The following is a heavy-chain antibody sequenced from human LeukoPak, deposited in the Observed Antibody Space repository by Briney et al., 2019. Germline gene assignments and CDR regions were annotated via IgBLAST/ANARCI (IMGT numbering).Heavy chain of an antibody. CDR3: AREPSSGYADY. D-gene: IGHD3-3*01. J-gene: IGHJ4*02. Sequence: ASVKVSCKASGYTFISYGISWVRQAPGQGLEWMGWISACNGNTNYVQKLQGRVTMTTDTSTSTAYMELRSLRSDDTAVYYCAREPSSGYADYWGQGTLVTVSS. CDR2: ISACNGNT. V-gene: IGHV1-18*01. CDR1: GYTFISYG.